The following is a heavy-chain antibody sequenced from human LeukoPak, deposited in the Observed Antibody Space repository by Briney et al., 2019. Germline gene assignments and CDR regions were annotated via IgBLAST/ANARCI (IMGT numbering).Heavy chain of an antibody. Sequence: PGGSLRLSCAASGFTFSSYSMNWVRQAPGKGLEWVSSISSSSSYIYYADSVKGRFTISRDNAKNSLYLQMNSLRAEDTAVYYCAGDTGDPPYYYYYYMDVWGKGTTVTISS. D-gene: IGHD4-17*01. CDR3: AGDTGDPPYYYYYYMDV. J-gene: IGHJ6*03. V-gene: IGHV3-21*01. CDR2: ISSSSSYI. CDR1: GFTFSSYS.